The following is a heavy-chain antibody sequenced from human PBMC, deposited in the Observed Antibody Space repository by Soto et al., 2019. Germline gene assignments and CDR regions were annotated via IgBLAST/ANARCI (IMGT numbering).Heavy chain of an antibody. CDR2: IALDSTTR. D-gene: IGHD2-8*02. V-gene: IGHV3-7*01. J-gene: IGHJ4*02. Sequence: GGSLRLSCAASGLIFSNLWMTWVRQAPGKGLEWVANIALDSTTRVYVDSVKGRFTISRDNARNSLYLQMSSLRVEDTAVYYCATIKPGGYDYFDYWGQGTQVTSPQ. CDR3: ATIKPGGYDYFDY. CDR1: GLIFSNLW.